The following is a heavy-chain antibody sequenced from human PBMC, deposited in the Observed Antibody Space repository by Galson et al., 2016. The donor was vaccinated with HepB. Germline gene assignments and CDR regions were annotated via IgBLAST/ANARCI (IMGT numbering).Heavy chain of an antibody. CDR1: GFNLSSYG. Sequence: SLRLSCAASGFNLSSYGMHWVRQAPGKGLEWVAFISYDGSNKKYAEPVKGRFTISRDISKKTLYLQMNNLRADETAVYYCVSYAVDTALYYWGQGTLVTVSS. D-gene: IGHD5-18*01. CDR3: VSYAVDTALYY. V-gene: IGHV3-30*03. CDR2: ISYDGSNK. J-gene: IGHJ4*02.